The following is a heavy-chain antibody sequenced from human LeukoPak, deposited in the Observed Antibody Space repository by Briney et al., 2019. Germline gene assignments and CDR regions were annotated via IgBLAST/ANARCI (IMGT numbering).Heavy chain of an antibody. CDR1: GGTFSSYA. CDR3: ARDPGGGDYSDY. CDR2: IIPILGIA. D-gene: IGHD3-10*01. V-gene: IGHV1-69*04. J-gene: IGHJ4*02. Sequence: SVKVSCKASGGTFSSYAISWVRQAPGRGLEWMGRIIPILGIANYAQKFQGRVMITADKSTSTAYMELSSLRSEDTAVYYCARDPGGGDYSDYWGQGTLVTVSS.